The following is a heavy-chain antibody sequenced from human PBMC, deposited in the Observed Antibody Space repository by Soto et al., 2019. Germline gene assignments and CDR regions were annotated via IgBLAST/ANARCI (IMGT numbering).Heavy chain of an antibody. CDR3: ARDSHYDILTGQPSSESYYYYMDV. D-gene: IGHD3-9*01. J-gene: IGHJ6*03. CDR2: ISYSGST. V-gene: IGHV4-39*07. CDR1: GGSISSSSYY. Sequence: SETLSLTCTVSGGSISSSSYYWGWIRQPPGKGLEWIGSISYSGSTNYNPSLKSRITISADTSKNQFSLKLSSVTAADTAVYYCARDSHYDILTGQPSSESYYYYMDVWGKGTTVTVSS.